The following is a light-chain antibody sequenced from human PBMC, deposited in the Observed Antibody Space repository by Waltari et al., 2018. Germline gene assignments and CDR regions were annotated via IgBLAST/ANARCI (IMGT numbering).Light chain of an antibody. CDR1: QSVRSD. CDR2: DTS. J-gene: IGKJ3*01. CDR3: QHYNTYPFT. Sequence: EIVLTQSPATLSLSPGERATLSCWASQSVRSDIAWYQQKPGQAPRLLIYDTSYRAPGIPARFSGSGSGTDFTLTISSLQPDDFATYYCQHYNTYPFTFGPGTKVDIK. V-gene: IGKV3-11*01.